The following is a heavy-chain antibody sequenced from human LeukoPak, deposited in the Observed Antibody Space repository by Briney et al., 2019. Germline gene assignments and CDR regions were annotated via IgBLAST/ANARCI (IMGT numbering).Heavy chain of an antibody. CDR2: INVSPAYI. V-gene: IGHV3-21*01. CDR1: GFAFSSYS. J-gene: IGHJ6*02. CDR3: ARDASPIFEGGGMDV. Sequence: GGSLRLSCAASGFAFSSYSMTWVRQAPGKGLEWVSSINVSPAYISYADSVKGRFTISRDNSKNTMYLQMNSLRAEDTAVYYCARDASPIFEGGGMDVWGQGTTVTVSS. D-gene: IGHD1-26*01.